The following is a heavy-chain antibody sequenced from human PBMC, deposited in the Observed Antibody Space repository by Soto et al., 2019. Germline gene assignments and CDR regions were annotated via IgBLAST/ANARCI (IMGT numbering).Heavy chain of an antibody. CDR1: GGFISRGGYY. D-gene: IGHD2-2*01. Sequence: QVQLQESGPGLVEPSQTLSLTCSVSGGFISRGGYYWSWMRQFPGKGLDWIGYIHYRESTYYNPSLKSRGSISVNMSKTQLSLNLTSVTAADTAVYYCARCRDAIGFDSWGQGTLVTVSS. CDR2: IHYREST. J-gene: IGHJ4*02. V-gene: IGHV4-31*03. CDR3: ARCRDAIGFDS.